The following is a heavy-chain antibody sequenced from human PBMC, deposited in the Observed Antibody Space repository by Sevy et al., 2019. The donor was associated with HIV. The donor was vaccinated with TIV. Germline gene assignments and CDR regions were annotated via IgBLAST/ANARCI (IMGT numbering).Heavy chain of an antibody. V-gene: IGHV3-53*01. CDR1: GFTVSSNY. D-gene: IGHD4-17*01. Sequence: GGSLRLSCAASGFTVSSNYMSWVRQAPGKGLEWVSVIYSGGSTYYADSVKGRFTISRDNSKNTLYLQMNSLRAEDTAVYYCAIERGDYGDYGDYYYYGMDVWGQGTTVTVSS. J-gene: IGHJ6*02. CDR2: IYSGGST. CDR3: AIERGDYGDYGDYYYYGMDV.